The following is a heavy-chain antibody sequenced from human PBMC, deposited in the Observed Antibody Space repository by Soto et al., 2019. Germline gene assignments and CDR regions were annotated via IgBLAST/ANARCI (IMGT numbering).Heavy chain of an antibody. V-gene: IGHV4-39*01. CDR3: ARQGDIVLDY. J-gene: IGHJ4*02. CDR2: IYYSGST. CDR1: GGSISSSSYY. Sequence: SETLSLTCTVSGGSISSSSYYWGWIRQPPGKGLEWIGSIYYSGSTYYNPSLKSRVTISVDTSKNQFSLKLSSVTAADTAVYYCARQGDIVLDYWGQGTLVTVSS. D-gene: IGHD2-8*01.